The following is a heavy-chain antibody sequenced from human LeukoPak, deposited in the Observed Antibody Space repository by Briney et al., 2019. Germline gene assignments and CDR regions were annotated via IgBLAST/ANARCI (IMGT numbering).Heavy chain of an antibody. CDR1: GFTFSSYG. CDR2: IWYDGRTK. Sequence: RSLRLSCAASGFTFSSYGMHWVRQAPGKGLEWVALIWYDGRTKFHADSVKGRFTISRDNSANTLYLQMSSLRVEDTAVYYCAREWGRIAVAGGPGYWGQGALVTVSS. CDR3: AREWGRIAVAGGPGY. D-gene: IGHD6-19*01. J-gene: IGHJ4*02. V-gene: IGHV3-33*08.